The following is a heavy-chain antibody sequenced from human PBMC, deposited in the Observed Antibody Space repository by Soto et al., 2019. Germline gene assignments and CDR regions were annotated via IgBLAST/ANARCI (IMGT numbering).Heavy chain of an antibody. CDR3: ARGELLWFGAPARLAP. CDR2: MNPNSGNT. CDR1: GYTFTSYD. D-gene: IGHD3-10*01. Sequence: ASVKVSCKASGYTFTSYDINWVRQATGQGLEWMGWMNPNSGNTDYAQKFQGRVTMTRNTSISTAYMELSSLRSEDTAVYYCARGELLWFGAPARLAPWGRGNLVPVS. V-gene: IGHV1-8*01. J-gene: IGHJ5*02.